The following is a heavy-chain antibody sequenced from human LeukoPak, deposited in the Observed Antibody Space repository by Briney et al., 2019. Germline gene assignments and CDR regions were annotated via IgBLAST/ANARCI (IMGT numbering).Heavy chain of an antibody. D-gene: IGHD4-17*01. Sequence: GASVKVSCKASGGTFSSYAISWVRQAPGQGLEWMGRIIPILGIANYAQKFQGRVTITADKSTSTAYMELSSLRSEDTAVYYSARDRRLRSAGYYYYYGMDVWGQGTTVTVSS. CDR3: ARDRRLRSAGYYYYYGMDV. CDR2: IIPILGIA. J-gene: IGHJ6*02. CDR1: GGTFSSYA. V-gene: IGHV1-69*04.